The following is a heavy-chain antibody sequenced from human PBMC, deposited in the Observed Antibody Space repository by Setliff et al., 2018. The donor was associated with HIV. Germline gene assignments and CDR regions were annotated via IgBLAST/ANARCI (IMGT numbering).Heavy chain of an antibody. D-gene: IGHD2-8*01. CDR2: VYMSGKT. V-gene: IGHV4-4*07. CDR1: GVSIDKNY. J-gene: IGHJ6*03. CDR3: AKDAGVTGGLYRYYIDA. Sequence: SETLSLTCTVSGVSIDKNYWSWVRRPPGKGLEWIGRVYMSGKTNYSPALKSRVTMSADTSKNHFSLKLISVTAADTAVYYCAKDAGVTGGLYRYYIDAWGNGTTVTVSS.